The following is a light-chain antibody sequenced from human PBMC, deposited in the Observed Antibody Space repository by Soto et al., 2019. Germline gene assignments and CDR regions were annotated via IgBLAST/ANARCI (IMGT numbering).Light chain of an antibody. CDR2: SNN. CDR1: SSNIGSNT. J-gene: IGLJ1*01. CDR3: AAWDDSLNASYV. V-gene: IGLV1-44*01. Sequence: QSVLTQPPSASGTPGQMVTISCSGSSSNIGSNTVNWYQQLPGTAPKLLIYSNNQRPSGVPDRFSGSKSGTSASLAISGLQSEDEADYYCAAWDDSLNASYVFGTGTKVTVL.